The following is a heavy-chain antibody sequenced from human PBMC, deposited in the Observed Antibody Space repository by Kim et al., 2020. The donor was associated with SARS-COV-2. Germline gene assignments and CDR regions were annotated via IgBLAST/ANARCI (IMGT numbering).Heavy chain of an antibody. CDR1: GFTFSDYY. D-gene: IGHD6-13*01. CDR2: ISSSGSTI. Sequence: GGSLRLSCAASGFTFSDYYMSWIRQAPGKGLEWVSYISSSGSTIYYADSVKGRFTISRDNAKNSLYLQMNSLRAEDTAVYYCARDSEIRRQHYFGTLPLTSDPWGQGTLVTVSS. V-gene: IGHV3-11*01. CDR3: ARDSEIRRQHYFGTLPLTSDP. J-gene: IGHJ5*02.